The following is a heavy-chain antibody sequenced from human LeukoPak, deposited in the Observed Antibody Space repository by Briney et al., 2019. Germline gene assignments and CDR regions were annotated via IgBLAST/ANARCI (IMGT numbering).Heavy chain of an antibody. CDR1: GGSFSGYY. CDR2: INHSGST. CDR3: AREGYPRRYCSSTSCRSGYYYMDV. J-gene: IGHJ6*03. D-gene: IGHD2-2*01. V-gene: IGHV4-34*01. Sequence: PSETLSLTCAVYGGSFSGYYWSWIRQPPGKGLEWIGEINHSGSTNYNPSLKSRVTISVDTSKNRFSLKLSSVTAADTAVYYCAREGYPRRYCSSTSCRSGYYYMDVWGKGTTVTVSS.